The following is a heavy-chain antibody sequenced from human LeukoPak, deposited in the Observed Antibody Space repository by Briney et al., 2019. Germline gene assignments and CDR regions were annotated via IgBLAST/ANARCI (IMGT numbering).Heavy chain of an antibody. CDR2: VSLDGSNK. J-gene: IGHJ5*02. V-gene: IGHV3-30*14. Sequence: GGSLRLSCAASGFTFNNYGIHWVRQAPGKGLEWVAVVSLDGSNKYYADSVKGRFTISRDNSKNTLYLQMNSLRAEDTAVYYCARGVFTIFGVVGFDPWGQGTLVTVSS. D-gene: IGHD3-3*01. CDR1: GFTFNNYG. CDR3: ARGVFTIFGVVGFDP.